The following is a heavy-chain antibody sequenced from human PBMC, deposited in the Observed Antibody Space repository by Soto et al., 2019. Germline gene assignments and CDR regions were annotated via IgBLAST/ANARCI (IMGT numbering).Heavy chain of an antibody. V-gene: IGHV3-30*18. CDR2: ISYDGSNK. D-gene: IGHD3-3*01. CDR3: AKAGGYDFYGMDV. CDR1: GFTFSSYG. J-gene: IGHJ6*02. Sequence: GGSLRLSCAASGFTFSSYGMHWVRQAPGKGLEWVAVISYDGSNKYYADSVKGRFTISRDNSKNTLYLQMNSLRAEDTAVYYCAKAGGYDFYGMDVWGQGTTVTVSS.